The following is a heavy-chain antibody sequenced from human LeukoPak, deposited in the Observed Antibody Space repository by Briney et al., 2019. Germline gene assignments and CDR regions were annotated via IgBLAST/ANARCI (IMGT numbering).Heavy chain of an antibody. Sequence: SETLSLTCAVYGGSFSGYYWSWIRQPPGKGLEWIGEINHSGSTNYNPSLKSRVTISVDTSKNQFSLKLSSVTAADTAVYYCARYPYYYDSSGSYYFDYWGQGTLVTVSS. J-gene: IGHJ4*02. D-gene: IGHD3-22*01. CDR3: ARYPYYYDSSGSYYFDY. CDR2: INHSGST. CDR1: GGSFSGYY. V-gene: IGHV4-34*01.